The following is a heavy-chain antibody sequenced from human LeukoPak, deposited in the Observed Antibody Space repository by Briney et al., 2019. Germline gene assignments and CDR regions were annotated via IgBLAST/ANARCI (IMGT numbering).Heavy chain of an antibody. Sequence: SVEVSCKASGGTFSSYAISWVRQAPGQGLEWMGGIIPIFGTANYAQKFQGRVTITADESTSTAYMELSSLRSEDTAVYYCARVRGIQLWYGAFDIWGQGTMVTVSS. CDR1: GGTFSSYA. V-gene: IGHV1-69*13. D-gene: IGHD5-18*01. J-gene: IGHJ3*02. CDR2: IIPIFGTA. CDR3: ARVRGIQLWYGAFDI.